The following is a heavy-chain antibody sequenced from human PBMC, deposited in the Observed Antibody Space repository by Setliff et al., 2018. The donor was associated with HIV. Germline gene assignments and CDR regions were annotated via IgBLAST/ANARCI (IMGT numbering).Heavy chain of an antibody. Sequence: ASVKVSCKASGYTFTSYGISWVRQAPGQGLEWMGRVDPEDGETRYAMKFQGSVTISADTSTDTTYLSLTSLRSQDTAVYYCATVRIVGATEFDYWGQGTVVTVSS. CDR1: GYTFTSYG. CDR3: ATVRIVGATEFDY. V-gene: IGHV1-69-2*01. J-gene: IGHJ4*02. D-gene: IGHD1-26*01. CDR2: VDPEDGET.